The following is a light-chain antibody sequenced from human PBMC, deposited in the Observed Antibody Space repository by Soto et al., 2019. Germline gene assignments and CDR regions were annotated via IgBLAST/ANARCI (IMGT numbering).Light chain of an antibody. J-gene: IGKJ1*01. Sequence: DIQMTQSASTLSGSVGDRVTITCRASQSISSYLNWYQQKPGKAPKLLIYAASSLQSGVPSRFSGSGSGTDFTLTISSLEPEDFAVYYCQQRHNWSTGTFGQGTKVDI. CDR2: AAS. CDR3: QQRHNWSTGT. CDR1: QSISSY. V-gene: IGKV1-39*01.